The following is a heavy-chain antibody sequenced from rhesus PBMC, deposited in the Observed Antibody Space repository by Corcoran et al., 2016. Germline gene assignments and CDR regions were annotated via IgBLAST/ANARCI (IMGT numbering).Heavy chain of an antibody. CDR2: IYGSGGGT. V-gene: IGHV4-93*01. CDR1: GGSISSSNW. D-gene: IGHD3-16*01. J-gene: IGHJ4*01. Sequence: QVQLPESGPAVVKPSETLSLTCVVSGGSISSSNWWRWIRPSPGQGLERIGGIYGSGGGTEYNPSLRSRVTISKETSKNQVSLKLRSVTAADTAVYYCTRDQYYYSGTYFEFYFDYWGQGVLVTVSS. CDR3: TRDQYYYSGTYFEFYFDY.